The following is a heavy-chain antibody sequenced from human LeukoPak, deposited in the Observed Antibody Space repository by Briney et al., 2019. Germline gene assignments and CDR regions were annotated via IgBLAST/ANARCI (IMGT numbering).Heavy chain of an antibody. J-gene: IGHJ4*02. CDR2: INPSGGNT. D-gene: IGHD2-2*01. V-gene: IGHV1-46*04. Sequence: ASVKVSCKASGYSFTSYYIHWVRQAPGQGLEWMGIINPSGGNTNYAQKSQGRVTMTRDTSTSTVYMELSSLRSEDTAVYYCARRDCGSASCPLDYWGQGTLVIVSS. CDR1: GYSFTSYY. CDR3: ARRDCGSASCPLDY.